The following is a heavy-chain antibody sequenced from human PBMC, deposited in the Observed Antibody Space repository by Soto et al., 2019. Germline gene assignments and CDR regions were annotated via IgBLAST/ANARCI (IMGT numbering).Heavy chain of an antibody. CDR3: AKLEGYQLLSGLFDY. V-gene: IGHV3-23*01. CDR2: ISGSGGST. Sequence: EVQLLESGGGLVQPGGSLRLSCAASGFTFSSYAMSWFRQAPGKGLEWVSAISGSGGSTYYADSVKGRFTISRDNSKNTLYLQMNSLRAEDTAVYYCAKLEGYQLLSGLFDYWGQGPLVTVSS. J-gene: IGHJ4*02. D-gene: IGHD2-2*01. CDR1: GFTFSSYA.